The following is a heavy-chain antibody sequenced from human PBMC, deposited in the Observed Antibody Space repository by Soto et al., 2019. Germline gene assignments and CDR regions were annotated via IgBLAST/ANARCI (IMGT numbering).Heavy chain of an antibody. V-gene: IGHV1-3*01. CDR3: ARDPGYSDGNT. J-gene: IGHJ5*02. Sequence: GASVKVSCKASGYTFTSYAMNWVRQAPGQRLEWMGWINAGNGNTKYSQKFQGRVTITRDTSASTAYMELSSLRSEDTAVYYCARDPGYSDGNTWGQGTLVTVSS. CDR1: GYTFTSYA. CDR2: INAGNGNT. D-gene: IGHD5-18*01.